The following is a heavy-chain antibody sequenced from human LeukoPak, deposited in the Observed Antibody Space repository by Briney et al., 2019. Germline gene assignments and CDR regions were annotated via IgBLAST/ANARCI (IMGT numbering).Heavy chain of an antibody. V-gene: IGHV1-46*01. J-gene: IGHJ6*02. CDR2: INPSASST. Sequence: ASVKVSCTASGYTFTRYYMHWVRQAPGQGLEWMGVINPSASSTSYAQKFQGRVTMTRDTSTSTVYMELSSLRSEDTAVYYCARAGAAYCGGDCSSYYYYYGMDVWGQGTTVTVSS. CDR3: ARAGAAYCGGDCSSYYYYYGMDV. CDR1: GYTFTRYY. D-gene: IGHD2-21*02.